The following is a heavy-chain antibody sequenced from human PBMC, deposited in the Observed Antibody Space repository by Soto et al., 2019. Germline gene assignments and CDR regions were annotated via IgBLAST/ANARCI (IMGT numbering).Heavy chain of an antibody. V-gene: IGHV1-69*04. CDR1: GYTFTSYG. CDR2: IIPILGIA. J-gene: IGHJ6*02. D-gene: IGHD6-19*01. CDR3: ASASVAGPYYYYYGMDG. Sequence: SVKVSCKASGYTFTSYGISWVRQAPGQGLEWMGRIIPILGIANYAQKFQGRVTITADKSTSTAYMELSSLRSEDTAVYYCASASVAGPYYYYYGMDGWGQGTTVTVSS.